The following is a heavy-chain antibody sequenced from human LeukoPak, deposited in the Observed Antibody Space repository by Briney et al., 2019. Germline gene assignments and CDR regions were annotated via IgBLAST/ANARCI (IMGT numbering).Heavy chain of an antibody. CDR2: INSDGSRT. Sequence: GGSLRLSCAASGFTFSSYWMHWVRQAPGKGLVWVSRINSDGSRTSYADSVKGRFTISRDNAKNTLYLQMNSLRAEDTAVYYCARDPAGTNHFDYWGQGTLVTVSS. CDR3: ARDPAGTNHFDY. J-gene: IGHJ4*02. D-gene: IGHD6-19*01. CDR1: GFTFSSYW. V-gene: IGHV3-74*01.